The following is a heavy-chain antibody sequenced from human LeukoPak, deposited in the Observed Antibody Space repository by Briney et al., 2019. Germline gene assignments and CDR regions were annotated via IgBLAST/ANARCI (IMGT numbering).Heavy chain of an antibody. CDR2: IYYSGST. D-gene: IGHD3-22*01. Sequence: PSETLSLTCTVSGGSISSYYWSWIRQPPGKGLEWIGSIYYSGSTNYNPSLKSRVTISVDTSKNQSSLKLSSVTAADTAMYYCARAFDYDSSGYYGGYFDYWGQGTLVTVSS. CDR1: GGSISSYY. V-gene: IGHV4-59*08. J-gene: IGHJ4*02. CDR3: ARAFDYDSSGYYGGYFDY.